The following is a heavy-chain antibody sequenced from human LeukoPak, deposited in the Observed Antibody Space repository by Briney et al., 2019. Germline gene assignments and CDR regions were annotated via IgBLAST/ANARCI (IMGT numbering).Heavy chain of an antibody. Sequence: ASVKVSCKASGYTFTAYYMHWVRQAPGQGLEWMGWINPNNGGPNYAQEFQGRVTMTRDTSISTAYMELSRLRSDDTAVYYCAGDMVRGVILRRVLEYWGQGTLVTVSS. D-gene: IGHD3-10*01. CDR3: AGDMVRGVILRRVLEY. J-gene: IGHJ4*02. CDR2: INPNNGGP. V-gene: IGHV1-2*02. CDR1: GYTFTAYY.